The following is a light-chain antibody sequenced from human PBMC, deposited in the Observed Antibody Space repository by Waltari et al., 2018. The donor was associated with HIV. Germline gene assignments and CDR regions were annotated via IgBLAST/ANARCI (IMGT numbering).Light chain of an antibody. J-gene: IGLJ3*02. CDR1: SGSLASNY. CDR2: EDN. V-gene: IGLV6-57*02. Sequence: NFMLTQPHSVSESPGKTLTISCTGSSGSLASNYVQWYQQRPGSAPTTVIYEDNQRPSGVPDRFSGSIDRSSNSASLTISGLKTEDEADYYCQSYDSSKWVFGGGTKLTVL. CDR3: QSYDSSKWV.